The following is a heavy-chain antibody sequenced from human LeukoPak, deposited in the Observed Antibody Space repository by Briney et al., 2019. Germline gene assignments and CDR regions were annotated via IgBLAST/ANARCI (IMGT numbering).Heavy chain of an antibody. V-gene: IGHV4-4*07. Sequence: SETLSLTCTVSGGSISSYYWSWTRQPAGKGLEWIGRIYTSGSTNYNPSLKSRVTMSVDTSKNQFSLKLSSVTAADTAVYYCARVHGDYGSYYYYYYMDVWGKGTTVTVSS. CDR2: IYTSGST. CDR3: ARVHGDYGSYYYYYYMDV. D-gene: IGHD4-17*01. J-gene: IGHJ6*03. CDR1: GGSISSYY.